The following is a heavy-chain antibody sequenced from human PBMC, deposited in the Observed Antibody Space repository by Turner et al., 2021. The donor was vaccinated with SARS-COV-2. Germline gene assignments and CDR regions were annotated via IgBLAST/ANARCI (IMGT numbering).Heavy chain of an antibody. CDR1: GYTFTSYD. CDR2: MNPNSGNT. Sequence: QVQLVQSGAEVKKLGSSVKVSCKASGYTFTSYDINRVRQATGQGPEGMGWMNPNSGNTGYALNFRGRVTMTRDASTTTAYMELSSLRFEDTAVYYCARGTDGYRSGWGDFWGQGTLVTVSS. D-gene: IGHD6-19*01. V-gene: IGHV1-8*01. CDR3: ARGTDGYRSGWGDF. J-gene: IGHJ4*02.